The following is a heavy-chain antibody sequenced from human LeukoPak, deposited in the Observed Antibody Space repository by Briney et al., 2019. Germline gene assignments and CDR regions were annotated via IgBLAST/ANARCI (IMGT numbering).Heavy chain of an antibody. CDR1: GFTFSSYA. CDR3: ARDHAPSIYYYYGMDV. V-gene: IGHV3-30-3*01. D-gene: IGHD2-2*01. J-gene: IGHJ6*02. CDR2: ISYGGSNK. Sequence: PGGSLILSCAASGFTFSSYAMHWVRQAPGEGLEWVAVISYGGSNKYYADSVKGRFTISRDNSKNTLYLQMNSLRAEDTAVYYCARDHAPSIYYYYGMDVWGQGTTVTVSS.